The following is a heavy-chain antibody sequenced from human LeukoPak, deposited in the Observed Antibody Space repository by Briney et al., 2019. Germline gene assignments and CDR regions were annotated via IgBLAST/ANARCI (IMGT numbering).Heavy chain of an antibody. Sequence: GGSLRLSCAASGFTFSSYVMSWVRQAPGKGLEWVSVISGTDGSAYHADSVKGRFTISRDNSKNTLYLQMNSLRAEDTAVYYCAKDLWVDWGQGTLVTVSS. D-gene: IGHD1-26*01. CDR1: GFTFSSYV. J-gene: IGHJ4*02. CDR3: AKDLWVD. V-gene: IGHV3-23*01. CDR2: ISGTDGSA.